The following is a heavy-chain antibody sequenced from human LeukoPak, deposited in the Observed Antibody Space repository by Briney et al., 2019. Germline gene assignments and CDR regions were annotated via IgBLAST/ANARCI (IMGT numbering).Heavy chain of an antibody. Sequence: SETLSLTCAVYGGSFSGYYWSWIRQTPGKGLEWIGEINHSGSANYNPSLKSRVTLSVDTSKNQFSLKLSSVTAADTAVYYCARQGIAAAGMNVWGQGTLVTVSS. D-gene: IGHD6-13*01. CDR3: ARQGIAAAGMNV. J-gene: IGHJ4*02. CDR1: GGSFSGYY. V-gene: IGHV4-34*01. CDR2: INHSGSA.